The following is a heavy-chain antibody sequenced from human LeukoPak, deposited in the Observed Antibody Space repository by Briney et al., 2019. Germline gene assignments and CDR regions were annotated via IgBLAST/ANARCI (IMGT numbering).Heavy chain of an antibody. J-gene: IGHJ3*02. Sequence: ASVKVSCTASGYTFTSYGISWVRQAPGQGLEWMGWISAYKGNTNYAQKLHGRVTMTTDTSTSTAYMELRSLRSDDTAVYYCARVSMIVVVDAFDIWGQGTMVTVSS. CDR2: ISAYKGNT. CDR1: GYTFTSYG. CDR3: ARVSMIVVVDAFDI. V-gene: IGHV1-18*01. D-gene: IGHD3-22*01.